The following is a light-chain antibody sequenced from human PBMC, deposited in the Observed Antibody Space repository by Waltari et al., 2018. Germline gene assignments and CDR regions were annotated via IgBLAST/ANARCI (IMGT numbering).Light chain of an antibody. CDR3: QQRSNWPIT. Sequence: EIVLTQSPPTLSLSPGESASLSCRASQSVSSYLAWYQQKPGQAPRHLIYDASNRATGIPARFSGSGSGTDFTLTISSLEPEDFAVYYCQQRSNWPITFGQGTRLEIK. CDR2: DAS. V-gene: IGKV3-11*01. J-gene: IGKJ5*01. CDR1: QSVSSY.